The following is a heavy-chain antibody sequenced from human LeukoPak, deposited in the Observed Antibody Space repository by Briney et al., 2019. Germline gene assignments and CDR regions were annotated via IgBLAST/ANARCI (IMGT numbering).Heavy chain of an antibody. Sequence: PGGSLRLSCAASGFTFSSYDMHWVRQATGKGLEWVSAIGTAGDTYYPGSVKGRFTISRENAKNSLYLQMNSLRAGDTAEYYCARVPSGSWDFDYWGQGTLVTVSS. V-gene: IGHV3-13*01. CDR2: IGTAGDT. CDR3: ARVPSGSWDFDY. CDR1: GFTFSSYD. J-gene: IGHJ4*02. D-gene: IGHD1-26*01.